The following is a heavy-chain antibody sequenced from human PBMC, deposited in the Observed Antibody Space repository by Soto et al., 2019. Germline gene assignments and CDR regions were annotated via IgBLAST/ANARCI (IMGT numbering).Heavy chain of an antibody. CDR1: GFTFRSYG. D-gene: IGHD1-7*01. V-gene: IGHV3-23*01. CDR3: AKDRRAGGNYGFYSDF. J-gene: IGHJ4*02. CDR2: SSATGSGT. Sequence: GGSLRLSCAASGFTFRSYGMTWVRQAPGKGLEWVSFSSATGSGTYYADSVKGRFTISRDNSKNTLYLQMTSLRADDTAVYYCAKDRRAGGNYGFYSDFWGQGALVTVSS.